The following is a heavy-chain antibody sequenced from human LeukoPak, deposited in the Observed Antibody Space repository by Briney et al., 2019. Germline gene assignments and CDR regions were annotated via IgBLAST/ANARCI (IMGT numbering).Heavy chain of an antibody. CDR3: AKGDTS. CDR1: GFTFSSNG. Sequence: GGSLRLSCAASGFTFSSNGLHWVRQAPGKGLEWVAFIQFDGSSKYYADSVKGRFTISRDNSKNTLYLQMNSLRAEDTAVYYCAKGDTSWGQGTLVTVSS. D-gene: IGHD2/OR15-2a*01. V-gene: IGHV3-30*02. J-gene: IGHJ4*02. CDR2: IQFDGSSK.